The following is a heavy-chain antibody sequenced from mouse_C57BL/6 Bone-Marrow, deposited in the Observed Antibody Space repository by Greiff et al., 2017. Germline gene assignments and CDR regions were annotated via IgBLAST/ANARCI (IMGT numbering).Heavy chain of an antibody. J-gene: IGHJ1*03. CDR3: AWRWLLRRWYFDV. CDR1: GYSFTDYN. V-gene: IGHV1-39*01. Sequence: VHVKQSGPELVKPGASVKISCKASGYSFTDYNMNWVKQSNGKSLEWIGVINPNYGTTSYNQKFKGKATLTVDQSSSTAYMQLNSLTSEDSAVYYCAWRWLLRRWYFDVWGTGTTVTVSS. D-gene: IGHD2-3*01. CDR2: INPNYGTT.